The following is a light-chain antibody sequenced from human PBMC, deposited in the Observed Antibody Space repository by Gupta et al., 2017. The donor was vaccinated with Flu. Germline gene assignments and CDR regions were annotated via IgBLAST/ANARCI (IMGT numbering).Light chain of an antibody. CDR2: DNN. V-gene: IGLV1-51*01. J-gene: IGLJ3*02. CDR3: GTWDSSLSAGV. Sequence: QSVFTQPPSVSAAPGTKVTISCSCSSSNIGNNYVSWYQQLPGTAPKLLIYDNNKRPSGIPDRFSGSKSGTSATLGITGLQTGDEADYYCGTWDSSLSAGVFGGGTKLTVL. CDR1: SSNIGNNY.